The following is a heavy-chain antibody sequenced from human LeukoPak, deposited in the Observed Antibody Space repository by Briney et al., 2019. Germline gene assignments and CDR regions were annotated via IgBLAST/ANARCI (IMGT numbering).Heavy chain of an antibody. Sequence: PSETLSLTCTVSGGSVSNYYWSWIRQPAGKGLEWIGRIYTSGDTNYNPSLKSRLTMSVDTSKNQFSLNLISVSAADTAVYYCARLLGDHGGNYFGMDVWGQGTTVTVS. J-gene: IGHJ6*02. CDR3: ARLLGDHGGNYFGMDV. CDR2: IYTSGDT. CDR1: GGSVSNYY. V-gene: IGHV4-4*07. D-gene: IGHD4-17*01.